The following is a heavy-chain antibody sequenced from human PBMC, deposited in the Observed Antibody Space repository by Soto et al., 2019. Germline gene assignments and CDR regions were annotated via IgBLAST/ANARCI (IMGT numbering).Heavy chain of an antibody. D-gene: IGHD3-22*01. J-gene: IGHJ4*02. CDR3: ARGGIHFYDSSGHAFDY. V-gene: IGHV1-69*06. CDR2: IIPIFGTA. CDR1: GDTFDIYG. Sequence: QVQLVQSGAEVKKPGSSVKVSCKASGDTFDIYGFNWARQAPGPGLEWMGTIIPIFGTADYAPKFEGRVSITADKSTSTAYMELRSLTAEDTAMYYCARGGIHFYDSSGHAFDYWGQGTLITVSS.